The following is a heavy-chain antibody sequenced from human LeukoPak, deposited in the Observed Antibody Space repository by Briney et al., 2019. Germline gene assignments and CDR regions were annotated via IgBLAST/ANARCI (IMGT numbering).Heavy chain of an antibody. CDR1: GFTFSSYG. V-gene: IGHV3-30*03. CDR3: ARDRPVGRYYYYGMDV. D-gene: IGHD6-6*01. CDR2: ISYDGSNK. Sequence: GRSLRLSCAASGFTFSSYGMHWARQAPGKGLEWVAVISYDGSNKYYADSVKGRFTISRDNSKNTLYLQMNSLRAEDTAVYYCARDRPVGRYYYYGMDVWGQGTTVTVSS. J-gene: IGHJ6*02.